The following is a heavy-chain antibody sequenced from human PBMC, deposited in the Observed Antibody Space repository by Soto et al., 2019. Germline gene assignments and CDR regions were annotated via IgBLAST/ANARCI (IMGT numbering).Heavy chain of an antibody. CDR3: ARVQSGSYYLNYYGMDV. CDR1: GGSISSGGYY. J-gene: IGHJ6*04. V-gene: IGHV4-31*03. D-gene: IGHD1-26*01. CDR2: IYYSGST. Sequence: SETLSLTCTVSGGSISSGGYYWSWIRQHPGKGLEWIGYIYYSGSTYYNPSLKSRVTISVDTSKNQFSLKLSSVTAADTAVYYRARVQSGSYYLNYYGMDVWGKGTTVTVSS.